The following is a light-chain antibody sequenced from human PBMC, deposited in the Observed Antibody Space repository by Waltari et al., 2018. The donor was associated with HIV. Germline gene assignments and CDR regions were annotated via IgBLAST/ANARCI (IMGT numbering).Light chain of an antibody. Sequence: QSVLTQPPSASGTPGQSVTIACSGSSSTYGSNYVHRYQQLPGTAPKLLIYRNNQRPSGVPDRFSGSKSGTSASLAISGLRSEDEADYYCAAWDDSLSVVVFGGGTKLTVL. V-gene: IGLV1-47*01. CDR1: SSTYGSNY. CDR2: RNN. J-gene: IGLJ2*01. CDR3: AAWDDSLSVVV.